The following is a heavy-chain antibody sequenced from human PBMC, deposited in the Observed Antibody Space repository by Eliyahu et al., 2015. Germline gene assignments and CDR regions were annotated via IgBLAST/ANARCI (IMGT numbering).Heavy chain of an antibody. CDR3: ARELSRLLVY. V-gene: IGHV1-69*01. J-gene: IGHJ4*02. Sequence: QVQLVQSGAEVKKPGSSVKVSCXAXGGTFNTDSISWVRQAPGQGLEWMGGIIPLFGKANYAQKFQGRVTITADESTSTAYMDLSNLRSEDTAIYYCARELSRLLVYWGRGTLVTVSS. CDR2: IIPLFGKA. D-gene: IGHD3-16*01. CDR1: GGTFNTDS.